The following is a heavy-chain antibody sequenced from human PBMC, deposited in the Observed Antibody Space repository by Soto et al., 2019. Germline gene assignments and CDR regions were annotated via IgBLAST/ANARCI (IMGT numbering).Heavy chain of an antibody. CDR3: ARPGVSKGYMDV. J-gene: IGHJ6*03. CDR1: SGSISSSNW. D-gene: IGHD6-13*01. CDR2: IAHTENT. V-gene: IGHV4-4*02. Sequence: PSETLSLTCAVSSGSISSSNWWSWVRQPPGKGLEWIGEIAHTENTNYNPSLKSRVTISVDKSKNQFSLRLSSVTAADTAVYYCARPGVSKGYMDVWGKGTTVTVSS.